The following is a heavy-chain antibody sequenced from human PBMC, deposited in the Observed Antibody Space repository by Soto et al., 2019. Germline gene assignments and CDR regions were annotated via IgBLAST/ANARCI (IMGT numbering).Heavy chain of an antibody. CDR2: ISTYNGDS. CDR1: GYTFSTSG. CDR3: AREGPRPYYYYGMDV. J-gene: IGHJ6*02. Sequence: QAQLEQSGDEVKKPGASVKVSCKSSGYTFSTSGISWVRQAPGQGLEWMGWISTYNGDSNYAQRFQGRVTMTTDTSTITTFMELRSLRSDDTAVYYCAREGPRPYYYYGMDVWGQGTTVTVSS. D-gene: IGHD6-6*01. V-gene: IGHV1-18*01.